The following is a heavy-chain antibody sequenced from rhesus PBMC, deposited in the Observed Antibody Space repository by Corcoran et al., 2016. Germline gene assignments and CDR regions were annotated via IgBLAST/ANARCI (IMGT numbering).Heavy chain of an antibody. CDR3: ARAPKSCSWIYYFDY. J-gene: IGHJ4*01. D-gene: IGHD6-25*01. CDR2: VTDRGIS. Sequence: QVQLQASGPGLVKPSATLSLTCAVSGYSISVSYWSWIRQAPGKELAWIGYVTDRGISSHNPSIKSPFTIPSDTSKNQRVLKLSSVTDACSPGYYWARAPKSCSWIYYFDYWRQGVVVNGFS. CDR1: GYSISVSY. V-gene: IGHV4-122*02.